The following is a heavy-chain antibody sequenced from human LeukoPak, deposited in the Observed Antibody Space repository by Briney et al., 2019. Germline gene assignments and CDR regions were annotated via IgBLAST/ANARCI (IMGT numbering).Heavy chain of an antibody. Sequence: GGSLRLSCAASGFTFSSYGMHWVRQAPGKGLEWVAVISYDGSNKYYADSVKGRFTISRDNSKNTLYLQMNSLRAEDTAVYYCAKDKPRAYYYDSSGYYLGGFDYWGQGTLVTVSS. CDR3: AKDKPRAYYYDSSGYYLGGFDY. CDR2: ISYDGSNK. D-gene: IGHD3-22*01. CDR1: GFTFSSYG. V-gene: IGHV3-30*18. J-gene: IGHJ4*02.